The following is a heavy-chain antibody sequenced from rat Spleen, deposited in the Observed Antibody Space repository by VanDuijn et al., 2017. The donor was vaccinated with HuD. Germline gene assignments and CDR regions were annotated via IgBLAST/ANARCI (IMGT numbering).Heavy chain of an antibody. CDR3: TTYSDYATSPFAY. J-gene: IGHJ3*01. Sequence: EVQLVESGLVFVQPCRSMPFSCAASGFLFSTSSMAFFRQAPTKGLAWVASLRYDGLATYYRSSVKGRFTLSRDTAKSTLYLQMGSLRSEDTATYYCTTYSDYATSPFAYWGRGALVTVSS. D-gene: IGHD1-6*01. CDR2: LRYDGLAT. CDR1: GFLFSTSS. V-gene: IGHV5-20*01.